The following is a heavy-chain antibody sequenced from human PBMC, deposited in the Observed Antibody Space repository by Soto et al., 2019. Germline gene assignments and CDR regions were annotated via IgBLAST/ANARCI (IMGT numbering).Heavy chain of an antibody. V-gene: IGHV1-69*01. J-gene: IGHJ6*02. D-gene: IGHD3-3*01. CDR3: ARVATDFWSGYSVPSATHYYYGMDV. CDR2: IIPIFGIA. Sequence: SVKVSCKASGGTFSSYAISWVRQAPGQGLEWMGGIIPIFGIANYAQKFQGRVTITADESTSTAYMELSSLRSEDTAVYYCARVATDFWSGYSVPSATHYYYGMDVWGQGTTVTVSS. CDR1: GGTFSSYA.